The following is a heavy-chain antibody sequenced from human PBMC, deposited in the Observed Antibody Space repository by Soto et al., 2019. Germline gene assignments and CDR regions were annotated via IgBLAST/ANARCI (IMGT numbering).Heavy chain of an antibody. D-gene: IGHD3-10*01. CDR1: GYTFNRYG. V-gene: IGHV1-18*01. CDR3: AREGYYGSGSADY. Sequence: ASVKVSCKASGYTFNRYGISWVRQAPGQELEWMGWISAYNGNTNFAQKFQGRVTMTTDTSTSTAYMELRSLRSDDTAVYYCAREGYYGSGSADYWGQGTLVTVSS. CDR2: ISAYNGNT. J-gene: IGHJ4*02.